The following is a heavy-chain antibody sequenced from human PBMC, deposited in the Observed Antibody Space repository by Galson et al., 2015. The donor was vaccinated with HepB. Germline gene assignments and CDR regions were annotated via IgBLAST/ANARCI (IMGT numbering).Heavy chain of an antibody. Sequence: SLRLSCAASGFTFSSYGMNWVRQAPGKGLEWVSSISSSSSYIYYADSVKGRFTISRDNAKNSLYLQMNSLRAEDTAVYYCARVKMVRGFAPITDYWGQGTLVTVSS. J-gene: IGHJ4*02. CDR2: ISSSSSYI. V-gene: IGHV3-21*01. CDR3: ARVKMVRGFAPITDY. D-gene: IGHD3-10*01. CDR1: GFTFSSYG.